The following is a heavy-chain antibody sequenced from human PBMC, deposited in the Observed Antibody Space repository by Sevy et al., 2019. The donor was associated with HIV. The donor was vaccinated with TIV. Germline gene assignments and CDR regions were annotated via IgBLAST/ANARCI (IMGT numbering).Heavy chain of an antibody. J-gene: IGHJ4*02. CDR1: GFTFSSYSLSSYS. CDR3: AKWDADRRWYFDY. CDR2: ITGSGDYI. V-gene: IGHV3-21*01. Sequence: GGSLRLSCAASGFTFSSYSLSSYSMNWVRQAPGKGLEWVSSITGSGDYIYYADSVKGRFTISRDNAKNSLYLQMNSLKAEDTAVYYCAKWDADRRWYFDYWGQGTLVTVSS. D-gene: IGHD1-26*01.